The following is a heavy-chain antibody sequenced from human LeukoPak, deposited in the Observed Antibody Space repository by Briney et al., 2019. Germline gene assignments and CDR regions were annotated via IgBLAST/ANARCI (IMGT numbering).Heavy chain of an antibody. Sequence: ASVKVSCKASGGTFSSYAISWVRQAPGQGLEWMGRIIPILGIANYAQKFQGRVTITADKSTSTAYMELSSLRSEDTVVYYCARDQEGSSSFYFDYWGQGTLVTVSS. D-gene: IGHD6-13*01. CDR1: GGTFSSYA. J-gene: IGHJ4*02. CDR3: ARDQEGSSSFYFDY. V-gene: IGHV1-69*04. CDR2: IIPILGIA.